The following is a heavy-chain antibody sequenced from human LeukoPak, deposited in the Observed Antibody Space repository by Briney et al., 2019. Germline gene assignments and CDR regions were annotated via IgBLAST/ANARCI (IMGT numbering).Heavy chain of an antibody. D-gene: IGHD3/OR15-3a*01. CDR3: ARDREGLAYFDY. CDR2: IDPNSGGT. Sequence: ASVKVSCKASGYTFTGKFIHWVRQAPGQGLEWMGWIDPNSGGTDYAQKFRGRVTMTRDTSTSTAYMDLSSLISDDTAVYYFARDREGLAYFDYWGQGTLVTVSS. V-gene: IGHV1-2*02. J-gene: IGHJ4*02. CDR1: GYTFTGKF.